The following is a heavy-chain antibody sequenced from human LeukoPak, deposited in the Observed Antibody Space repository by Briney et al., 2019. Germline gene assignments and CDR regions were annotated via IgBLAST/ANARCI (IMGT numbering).Heavy chain of an antibody. CDR1: GFTFSNYA. CDR2: ISGSGGTT. CDR3: ANRGNTVTTLDY. J-gene: IGHJ4*02. V-gene: IGHV3-23*01. Sequence: GRSLRLSCAASGFTFSNYAMSWVRQAPGKGLDWVSGISGSGGTTYYADSVKGRFTISRDNSKNTLYLQMNSLRAEDTAVYYCANRGNTVTTLDYWGQGTLVTVSS. D-gene: IGHD4-17*01.